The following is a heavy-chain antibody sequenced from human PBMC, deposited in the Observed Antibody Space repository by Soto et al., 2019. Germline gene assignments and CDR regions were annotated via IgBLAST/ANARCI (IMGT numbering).Heavy chain of an antibody. Sequence: GGSLRLSCAASGFTFSSYAMSWVRQAPGKGLEWVSAISGSGGSTYYAGSVKGRFTISRDNSKNTLYLQMNSLRAEDTAVYYCAKDGSLERFGEFGADGMDVWGQGTTVTVSS. CDR2: ISGSGGST. CDR3: AKDGSLERFGEFGADGMDV. J-gene: IGHJ6*02. D-gene: IGHD3-10*01. V-gene: IGHV3-23*01. CDR1: GFTFSSYA.